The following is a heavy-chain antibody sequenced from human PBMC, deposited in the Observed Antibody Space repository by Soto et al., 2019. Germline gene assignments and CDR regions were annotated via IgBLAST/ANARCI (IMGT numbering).Heavy chain of an antibody. CDR1: GFTFSSYW. CDR3: AREQQLIAGYYMDV. CDR2: IKQDGSEK. J-gene: IGHJ6*03. D-gene: IGHD6-13*01. Sequence: GGSLRLSCAASGFTFSSYWMSWVRQAPGKGLEWVANIKQDGSEKYYVDSVKGRFTISRDNAKNSLYLQMNSLRAEDTAVYYCAREQQLIAGYYMDVWGKGTTVTVSS. V-gene: IGHV3-7*01.